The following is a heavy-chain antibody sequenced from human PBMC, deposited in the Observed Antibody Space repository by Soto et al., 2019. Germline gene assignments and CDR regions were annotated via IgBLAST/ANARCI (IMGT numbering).Heavy chain of an antibody. V-gene: IGHV3-9*01. CDR1: GFTFDDYA. CDR3: AKGSSTTNFSYFDY. Sequence: EVQLVESGGGLVQPGRSLRLSCGASGFTFDDYAMHWVRRAPGKGLEWVSSISWNSGNIGYADSVKGRFIISRDNAKNSLYLQMNSLRPEDTALYYCAKGSSTTNFSYFDYWGQGTLVTVSS. D-gene: IGHD2-2*01. CDR2: ISWNSGNI. J-gene: IGHJ4*02.